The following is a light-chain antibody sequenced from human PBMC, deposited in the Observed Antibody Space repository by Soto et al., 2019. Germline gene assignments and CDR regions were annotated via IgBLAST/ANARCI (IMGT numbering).Light chain of an antibody. CDR1: QSISSW. Sequence: DIQMTQSPSTLSASVGDRVTITCRASQSISSWLSWYQQKPGKAPKLLIYDASSLESGVPSRFSGRGSGTEFTLTISRLQPDDFATYYRQQYNSYWTFGQGNKVELK. V-gene: IGKV1-5*01. CDR3: QQYNSYWT. J-gene: IGKJ1*01. CDR2: DAS.